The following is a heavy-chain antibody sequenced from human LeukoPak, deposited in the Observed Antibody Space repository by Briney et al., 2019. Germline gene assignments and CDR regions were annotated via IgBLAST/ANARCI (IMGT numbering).Heavy chain of an antibody. J-gene: IGHJ5*02. CDR1: GYTFTSYD. CDR3: ARTSSGWYGGSFDP. V-gene: IGHV1-8*01. Sequence: ASVKVSCKASGYTFTSYDINWVRQATGQGLEWMGWMNPNSGNTGYARKFQGRVTMTRNTSISTAYMELSSLRSEDTAVYCCARTSSGWYGGSFDPWGQGTLVTVSS. CDR2: MNPNSGNT. D-gene: IGHD6-19*01.